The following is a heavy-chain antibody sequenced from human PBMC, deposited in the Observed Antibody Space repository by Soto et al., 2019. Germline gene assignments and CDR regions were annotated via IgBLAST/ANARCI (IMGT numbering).Heavy chain of an antibody. CDR3: AKGGGGFPYYYYYYYRMDV. CDR2: ISYDGSNK. CDR1: GFTFSSYG. V-gene: IGHV3-30*18. J-gene: IGHJ6*02. D-gene: IGHD3-16*01. Sequence: PGGSLRLSCTASGFTFSSYGMHWVRQAPGKXLEWVAVISYDGSNKYYADSVKGRFTISRDNSKNTLYLQMNSLRAEDTAVYYCAKGGGGFPYYYYYYYRMDVWGQGTTVTVSS.